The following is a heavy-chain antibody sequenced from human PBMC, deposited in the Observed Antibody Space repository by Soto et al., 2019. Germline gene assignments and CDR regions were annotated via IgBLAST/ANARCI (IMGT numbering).Heavy chain of an antibody. CDR2: ISGSGGST. D-gene: IGHD1-1*01. CDR1: GFTFSSYA. Sequence: LRLSCAASGFTFSSYAMSWVRQAPGKGLEWVSAISGSGGSTYYADSVKGRFTISRDNSKNTLYLQMNSLRAEDTAVYYCAKVRSWNHSYYFDYWGQGTLVTVSS. V-gene: IGHV3-23*01. CDR3: AKVRSWNHSYYFDY. J-gene: IGHJ4*02.